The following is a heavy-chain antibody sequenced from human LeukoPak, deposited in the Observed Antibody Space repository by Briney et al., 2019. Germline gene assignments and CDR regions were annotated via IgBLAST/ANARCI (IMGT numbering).Heavy chain of an antibody. J-gene: IGHJ4*02. CDR1: GGSISSGGYY. Sequence: SETLSLTCTVSGGSISSGGYYWSWIRQHPGKGLEWIGYIYYSGSTYYNPSLKSRVTISVDTSKNQFSLKLSSVTAADTAVYYCARSYYDSSGSYDYWGQGTLVTVSS. V-gene: IGHV4-31*03. CDR3: ARSYYDSSGSYDY. CDR2: IYYSGST. D-gene: IGHD3-22*01.